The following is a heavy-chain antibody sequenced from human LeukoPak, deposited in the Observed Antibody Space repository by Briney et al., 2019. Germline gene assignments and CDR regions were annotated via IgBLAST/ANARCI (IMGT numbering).Heavy chain of an antibody. J-gene: IGHJ4*02. Sequence: ASVKVSCKASGHTFTNYHISWVRQAPGQGLEWMGWISTNNGNTNYAQNPQGRVTMTKDTSTSTAYMELRSLRSDNTAVYYCALISYCTSVTCYFLDYWGQGTLVSASS. V-gene: IGHV1-18*01. CDR2: ISTNNGNT. CDR1: GHTFTNYH. D-gene: IGHD2-8*01. CDR3: ALISYCTSVTCYFLDY.